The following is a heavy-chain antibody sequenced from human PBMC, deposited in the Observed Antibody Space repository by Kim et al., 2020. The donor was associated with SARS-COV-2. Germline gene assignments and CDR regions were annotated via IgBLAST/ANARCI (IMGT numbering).Heavy chain of an antibody. CDR1: GGSISSYY. Sequence: SETLSLTCTVSGGSISSYYWSWIRQPPGKGLEWIGYIYYSGSTNYNPSLKSRVTISVDTSKNQFSLKLSSVTAADTAVYYCARDGASGSYYGSLWGQGTLVTVSS. CDR2: IYYSGST. V-gene: IGHV4-59*13. CDR3: ARDGASGSYYGSL. J-gene: IGHJ4*02. D-gene: IGHD1-26*01.